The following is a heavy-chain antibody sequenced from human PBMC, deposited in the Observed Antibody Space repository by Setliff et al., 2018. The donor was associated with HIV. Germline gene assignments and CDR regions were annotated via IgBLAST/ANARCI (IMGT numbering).Heavy chain of an antibody. CDR2: ISNDGSTT. V-gene: IGHV3-74*01. Sequence: GGSLRLSCAASGFSLSNYWMHWVRQAPGKGLVWVSRISNDGSTTDYADSVKGRFTISRDNAKNTLYLQMNSLRAEDTAVYFCATITAWWGQGTLVTVSS. D-gene: IGHD3-10*01. CDR3: ATITAW. CDR1: GFSLSNYW. J-gene: IGHJ4*02.